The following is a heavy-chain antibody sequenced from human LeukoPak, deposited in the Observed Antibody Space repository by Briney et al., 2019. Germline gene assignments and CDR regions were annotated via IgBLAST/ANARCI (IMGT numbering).Heavy chain of an antibody. CDR2: ISSSSSYI. CDR3: ARVKATTPFDY. V-gene: IGHV3-21*01. CDR1: GLTFSSYS. Sequence: GGSLRLSCAASGLTFSSYSMTWVRQAPGKGLEWVSSISSSSSYIYYADSVKGRFTISRDNAKNSLYLQMNSLRAEDTAVYYCARVKATTPFDYWGQGTLVTVSS. D-gene: IGHD5-24*01. J-gene: IGHJ4*02.